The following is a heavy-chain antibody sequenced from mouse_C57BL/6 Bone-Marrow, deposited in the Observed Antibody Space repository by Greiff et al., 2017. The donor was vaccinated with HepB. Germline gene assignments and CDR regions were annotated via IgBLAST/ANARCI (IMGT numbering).Heavy chain of an antibody. D-gene: IGHD1-1*01. CDR2: ISYDGSN. J-gene: IGHJ2*01. Sequence: EESGPGLVKPSQSLSLTCSVTGYSITSGYYWNWIRQLPGNKLEWMGYISYDGSNNYNPSLKNRISITRDTSKNQFFLKLNSVTTEDTATYYCARDPYYYGSSKDYWGQGTTLTVSS. CDR1: GYSITSGYY. CDR3: ARDPYYYGSSKDY. V-gene: IGHV3-6*01.